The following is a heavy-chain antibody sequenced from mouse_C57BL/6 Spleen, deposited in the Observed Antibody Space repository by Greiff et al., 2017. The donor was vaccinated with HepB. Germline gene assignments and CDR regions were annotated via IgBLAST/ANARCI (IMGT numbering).Heavy chain of an antibody. Sequence: VQLQQSGPELVKPGASVKISCKASGYSFTSYYIHWVKQRPGQGLEWIGWIYPGSGNTKYNEKFKGKATLTADTSSSTAYMQLSSLTSEDSAVYYCARNYYGNYDYAMDDWGQGTSDTVSA. CDR1: GYSFTSYY. CDR2: IYPGSGNT. D-gene: IGHD2-1*01. J-gene: IGHJ4*01. V-gene: IGHV1-66*01. CDR3: ARNYYGNYDYAMDD.